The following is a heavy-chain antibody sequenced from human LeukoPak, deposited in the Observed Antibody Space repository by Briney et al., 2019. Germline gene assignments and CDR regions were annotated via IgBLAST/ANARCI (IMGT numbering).Heavy chain of an antibody. Sequence: RGSGPTLVNPTQTLTLTCTFSGFSLSTSGMRVSWIRQPPGKALEWLARIDWGDDKFYSTSLKTRLTISKDTSKNQVVLTMTNMDPVDTATYYCARTIVGATIFDYWGQGTLVTVSS. D-gene: IGHD1-26*01. CDR3: ARTIVGATIFDY. CDR2: IDWGDDK. CDR1: GFSLSTSGMR. V-gene: IGHV2-70*17. J-gene: IGHJ4*02.